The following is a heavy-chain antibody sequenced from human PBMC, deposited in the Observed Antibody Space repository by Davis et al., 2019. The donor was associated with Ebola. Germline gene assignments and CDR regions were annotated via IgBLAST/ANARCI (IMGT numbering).Heavy chain of an antibody. CDR1: GGSISSSNW. D-gene: IGHD3-22*01. V-gene: IGHV4-4*02. CDR2: IYHSGST. J-gene: IGHJ4*02. CDR3: ARGPYYDSSGSEDSYFDY. Sequence: MPSETLSLTCAVSGGSISSSNWWSWVRQPPGKGLEWIGEIYHSGSTNYNPSLKSRVTISVDKSKNQFSLKLSSVTAADTAVYYCARGPYYDSSGSEDSYFDYWGQGTLVTVSS.